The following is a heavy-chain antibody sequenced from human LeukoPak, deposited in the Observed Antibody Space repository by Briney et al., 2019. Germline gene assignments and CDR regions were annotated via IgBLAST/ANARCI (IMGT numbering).Heavy chain of an antibody. J-gene: IGHJ4*02. CDR3: ARVLTPTVVTSNFDY. D-gene: IGHD4-23*01. CDR2: INPSSGGT. CDR1: GYTFTGYH. V-gene: IGHV1-2*02. Sequence: ASVKVSGKASGYTFTGYHMYWVRQAPGQGLEWMGWINPSSGGTRYAQKFQGRVTMTRDTSISTAYMELSRLTSDDTAVYYCARVLTPTVVTSNFDYWGQGTLVTVSS.